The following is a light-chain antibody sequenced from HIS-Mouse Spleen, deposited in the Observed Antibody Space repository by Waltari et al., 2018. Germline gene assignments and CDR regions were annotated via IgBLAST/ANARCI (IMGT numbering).Light chain of an antibody. V-gene: IGKV1-9*01. Sequence: DIQLTQSPSFLSASVGDRVTITCRASQGISSYLAWYQQKPGKAPKLLIYAASTLQSGVPSRFSGSGSGTEFTLTISSLQPEDVATYDCQQLNSYLFGGGTKVEIK. CDR2: AAS. CDR3: QQLNSYL. J-gene: IGKJ4*01. CDR1: QGISSY.